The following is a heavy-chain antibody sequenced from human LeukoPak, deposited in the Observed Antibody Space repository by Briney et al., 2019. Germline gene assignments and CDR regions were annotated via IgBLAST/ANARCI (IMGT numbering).Heavy chain of an antibody. Sequence: GGSLRLSCAASGFTFSDYYMSWIRQAPERGLEWVSYISGSGTTIYYADSVKGRFTISRDNAKNALYLQMNSLRVDDTAVYYCVRVPWGDSGKYTGLDVWGQGTMVTVSS. D-gene: IGHD1-26*01. CDR2: ISGSGTTI. J-gene: IGHJ3*01. CDR3: VRVPWGDSGKYTGLDV. CDR1: GFTFSDYY. V-gene: IGHV3-11*01.